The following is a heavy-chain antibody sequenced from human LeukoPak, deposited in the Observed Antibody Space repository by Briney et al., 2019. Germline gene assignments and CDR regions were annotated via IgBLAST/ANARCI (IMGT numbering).Heavy chain of an antibody. Sequence: PSETLSLTCAVSGGSISSSNWWSWVRQPPGKGLEWIGEIYHSGSTNYNPSPKSRVTISVDKSKNQFSLKLSSVTAADTAVYYCARLSPGLYYYDSSGPSDEDAFDIWGQGTMVTVSS. CDR2: IYHSGST. CDR1: GGSISSSNW. D-gene: IGHD3-22*01. V-gene: IGHV4-4*02. J-gene: IGHJ3*02. CDR3: ARLSPGLYYYDSSGPSDEDAFDI.